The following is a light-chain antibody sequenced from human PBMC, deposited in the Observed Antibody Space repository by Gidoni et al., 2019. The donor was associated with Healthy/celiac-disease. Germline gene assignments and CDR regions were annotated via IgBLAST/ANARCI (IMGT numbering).Light chain of an antibody. V-gene: IGLV1-40*01. CDR3: QSYDSSLSGSDVV. Sequence: QSVLTQPPSVSGPPGQRVTISCTGSSSNIGAGYDVHWYQQLPGTAPKLLIYGNSNRPSGVPDRFSGSKSGTSASLAITGLQAEDEADYYCQSYDSSLSGSDVVFGGGTKLTVL. J-gene: IGLJ2*01. CDR1: SSNIGAGYD. CDR2: GNS.